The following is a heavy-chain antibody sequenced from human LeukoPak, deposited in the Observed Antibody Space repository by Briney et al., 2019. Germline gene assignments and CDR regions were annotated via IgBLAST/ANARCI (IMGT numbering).Heavy chain of an antibody. D-gene: IGHD3-10*01. V-gene: IGHV1-18*01. CDR2: ISAYNGNT. CDR1: GYTFTSYG. Sequence: ASVKVSFKASGYTFTSYGISWVRQAPGQGLEWMGWISAYNGNTNYAQKLQGRVTMTTDTSTSTAYMELRSLRSDDTAVYYCARAGVLWFGELSPNPSFDYWGQGTLVTVSS. CDR3: ARAGVLWFGELSPNPSFDY. J-gene: IGHJ4*02.